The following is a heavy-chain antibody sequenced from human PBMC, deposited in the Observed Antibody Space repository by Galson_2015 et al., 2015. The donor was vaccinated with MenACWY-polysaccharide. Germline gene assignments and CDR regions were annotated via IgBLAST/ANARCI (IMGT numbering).Heavy chain of an antibody. CDR1: VYSIRSGYF. Sequence: LSLTCAVSVYSIRSGYFWGWIRPPPGKGLEWIASIFHSGTTYYNTSLKSRVTISVDTSKNQLYLKLSSVTAADTSVYYCARVEKYSGSFYILYWGQGTLVTVSS. CDR2: IFHSGTT. D-gene: IGHD1-26*01. CDR3: ARVEKYSGSFYILY. V-gene: IGHV4-38-2*01. J-gene: IGHJ4*02.